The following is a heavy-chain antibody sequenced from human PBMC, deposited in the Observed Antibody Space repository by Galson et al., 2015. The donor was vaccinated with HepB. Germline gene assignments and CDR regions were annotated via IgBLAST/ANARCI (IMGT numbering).Heavy chain of an antibody. CDR2: ISSSSSTI. CDR1: GFTFSSYS. V-gene: IGHV3-48*01. Sequence: SLRLSCAASGFTFSSYSMNWVRQAPGKGLEWVSYISSSSSTIYYADSVKGRFTISRDNAKNSLYLRMNSLRAEDTAVYYCARMGRDYGDYGDYWGQGTLVTVSS. J-gene: IGHJ4*02. D-gene: IGHD4-17*01. CDR3: ARMGRDYGDYGDY.